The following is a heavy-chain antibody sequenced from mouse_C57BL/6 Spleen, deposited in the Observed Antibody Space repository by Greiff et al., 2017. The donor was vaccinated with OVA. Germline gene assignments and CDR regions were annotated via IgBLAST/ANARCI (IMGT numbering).Heavy chain of an antibody. D-gene: IGHD2-1*01. J-gene: IGHJ3*01. CDR2: ILPGSGST. Sequence: LVESGAELMKPGASVKLSCKATGYTFTGYWIEWVKQRPGHGLEWIGEILPGSGSTNYNEKFKGKATSTADTSSNTAYMQLSSLTTEDSAIYYCARGGIYYGNYAWFAYWGQGTLVTVSA. V-gene: IGHV1-9*01. CDR1: GYTFTGYW. CDR3: ARGGIYYGNYAWFAY.